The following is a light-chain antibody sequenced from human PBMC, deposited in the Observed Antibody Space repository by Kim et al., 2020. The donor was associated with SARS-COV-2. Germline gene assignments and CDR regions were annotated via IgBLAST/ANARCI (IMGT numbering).Light chain of an antibody. V-gene: IGKV1-5*03. CDR2: KAS. CDR3: QQYNSSPWT. J-gene: IGKJ1*01. Sequence: DIRMTQSPSTLSASIGDRVTITCRASQSISSYLAWYQQKPGKAPKLLIYKASSLESGVPSRFSGSGSGTEFTLTISSLQPDDFATYYCQQYNSSPWTFGPGTKVDIK. CDR1: QSISSY.